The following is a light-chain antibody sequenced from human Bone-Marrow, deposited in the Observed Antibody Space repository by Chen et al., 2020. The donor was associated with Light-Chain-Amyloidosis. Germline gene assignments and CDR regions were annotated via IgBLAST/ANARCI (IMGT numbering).Light chain of an antibody. Sequence: SYELTQPPSVSVSPGQTDRITCSGDDLPTKYAYWYQQKPGQAPVLVRHRDTERPSGISERFSGSSSGTTATLTISGVQAEDEADYHCQSADSSGTYEVIFGGGTKLTVL. J-gene: IGLJ2*01. CDR1: DLPTKY. CDR3: QSADSSGTYEVI. V-gene: IGLV3-25*03. CDR2: RDT.